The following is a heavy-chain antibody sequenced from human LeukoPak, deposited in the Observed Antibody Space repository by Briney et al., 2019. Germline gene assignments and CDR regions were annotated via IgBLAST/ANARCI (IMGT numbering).Heavy chain of an antibody. D-gene: IGHD3-10*01. V-gene: IGHV4-59*01. J-gene: IGHJ5*02. CDR1: GGSISSYY. CDR2: IYYLGST. CDR3: ARDQGYYGSGIGP. Sequence: PSETLSLTCSVSGGSISSYYWSWVRQPPGKGLEWIGYIYYLGSTNYNPSLKSRVTISLDTSKNQFSLRLTSVTAADTAVYYCARDQGYYGSGIGPWGQGTLVTVSS.